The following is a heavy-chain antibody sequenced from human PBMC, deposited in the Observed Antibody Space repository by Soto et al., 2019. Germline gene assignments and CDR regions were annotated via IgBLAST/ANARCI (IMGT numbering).Heavy chain of an antibody. Sequence: GASVKVSCKVSGYTLTELSMHWVRQAPGKGLEWMGGFDPEDGETIYAQKFQGRVTMTEDTSTDTAYMELSSLRSEDTAVYYCATTVPLGITGTTDGGWFDPWGQGTLVTVSS. CDR2: FDPEDGET. CDR3: ATTVPLGITGTTDGGWFDP. J-gene: IGHJ5*02. CDR1: GYTLTELS. D-gene: IGHD1-7*01. V-gene: IGHV1-24*01.